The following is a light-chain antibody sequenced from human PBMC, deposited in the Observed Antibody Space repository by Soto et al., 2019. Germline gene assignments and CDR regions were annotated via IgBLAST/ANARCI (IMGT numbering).Light chain of an antibody. V-gene: IGLV2-14*01. CDR2: EVS. Sequence: QSVLTQPASVSGSPGQSITISCTGTSSDVGAYNYVSWYQQHPGKAPKLMIYEVSNRPSGVSYRFSGSKSGNTASLTIFGLQSEDEADYFCSSYTSSNTPVFGGGTKVTVL. CDR3: SSYTSSNTPV. CDR1: SSDVGAYNY. J-gene: IGLJ3*02.